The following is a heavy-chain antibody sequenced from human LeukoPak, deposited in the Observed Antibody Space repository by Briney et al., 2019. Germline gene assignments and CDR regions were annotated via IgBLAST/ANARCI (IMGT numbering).Heavy chain of an antibody. CDR1: GGSISSGSYY. CDR3: ASHTDYYYYYYMDV. J-gene: IGHJ6*03. V-gene: IGHV4-61*02. Sequence: SETLSLTCTVSGGSISSGSYYWSWIRQPAEKGLEWIGRIYTSGSTNYNPSLKSRVTISVDTSKNQFSPKLSSVTAADTAVYYCASHTDYYYYYYMDVWGKGTTVTVSS. CDR2: IYTSGST.